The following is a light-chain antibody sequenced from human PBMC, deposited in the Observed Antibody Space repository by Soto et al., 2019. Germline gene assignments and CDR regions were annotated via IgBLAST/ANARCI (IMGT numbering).Light chain of an antibody. CDR2: EVT. V-gene: IGLV2-8*01. J-gene: IGLJ1*01. CDR1: SSDVGGYNY. CDR3: CSYVCSNNYV. Sequence: QSVLTQPPSASGSPGQSVAISCTGTSSDVGGYNYVSWYQQYPGKAPKLIMYEVTKRPSGVPDRFSGSKSGNTASLTVSGLQAEDEADYYCCSYVCSNNYVFGTGTKLTVL.